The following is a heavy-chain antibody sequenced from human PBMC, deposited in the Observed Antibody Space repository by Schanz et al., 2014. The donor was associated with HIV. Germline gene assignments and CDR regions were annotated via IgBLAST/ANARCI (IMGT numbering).Heavy chain of an antibody. CDR3: ARGSGLDY. D-gene: IGHD1-1*01. J-gene: IGHJ4*02. CDR1: GGSFSAYY. Sequence: QVQLQQWGAGLLKPSETLSLTCVVYGGSFSAYYWSWIRQPPGKGLEWIGKINHSGNTNYNPSLKSRVTISVDPSKNQFSLKMSSVTAADTGVYYCARGSGLDYWGQGTQVTVSS. V-gene: IGHV4-34*01. CDR2: INHSGNT.